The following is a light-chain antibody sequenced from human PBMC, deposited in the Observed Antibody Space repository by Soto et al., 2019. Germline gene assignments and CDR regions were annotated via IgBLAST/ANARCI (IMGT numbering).Light chain of an antibody. Sequence: DIKMTQSPSSLSASVGDRVTITFRASQSIRFYLNWYQQKPGKAPKLLIYDASNLQTGVPSRFSGSGSGTDFTFTISSLQPEDIATYYCQQYNNLPTFGGGTKVDI. CDR3: QQYNNLPT. CDR2: DAS. J-gene: IGKJ4*01. V-gene: IGKV1-33*01. CDR1: QSIRFY.